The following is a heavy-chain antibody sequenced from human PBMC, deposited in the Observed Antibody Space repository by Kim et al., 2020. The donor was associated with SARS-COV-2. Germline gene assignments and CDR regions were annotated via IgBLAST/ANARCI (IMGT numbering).Heavy chain of an antibody. V-gene: IGHV3-11*04. J-gene: IGHJ4*02. D-gene: IGHD1-26*01. CDR3: ARAGLSTVGPFDY. Sequence: GGSLKLSCAASGFTFSDYYMSWIRQAPGKGLEWVSYISSSGSTIYYADSVQGRFTISRDNAKNSLYLQMNSLRAEDTAVYYCARAGLSTVGPFDYWGQGTLVTVSS. CDR1: GFTFSDYY. CDR2: ISSSGSTI.